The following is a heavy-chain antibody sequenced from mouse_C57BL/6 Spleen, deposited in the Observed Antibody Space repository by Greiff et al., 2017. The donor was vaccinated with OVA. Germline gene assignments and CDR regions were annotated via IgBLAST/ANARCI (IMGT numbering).Heavy chain of an antibody. J-gene: IGHJ3*01. V-gene: IGHV1-4*01. CDR3: ANYYYGSRGGFAY. CDR2: INPSSGYT. D-gene: IGHD1-1*01. CDR1: GYTFTSYT. Sequence: VQLQQSGAELARPGASVKMSCKASGYTFTSYTMHWVKQRPGQGLEWIGYINPSSGYTKYNQKFKDKATLTADKSSSTAYMQLSSLTSEDSAVYYCANYYYGSRGGFAYWGQGTLVTVSA.